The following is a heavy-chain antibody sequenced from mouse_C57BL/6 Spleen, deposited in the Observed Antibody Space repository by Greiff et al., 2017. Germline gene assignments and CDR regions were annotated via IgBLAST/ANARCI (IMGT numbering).Heavy chain of an antibody. CDR1: GFTFSDYG. D-gene: IGHD1-3*01. Sequence: EVNVVESGGGLVKPGGSLKLSCAASGFTFSDYGMHWVRQAPEKGLEWVAYISSGSSTIYYAATVKGRITISRDNAKNTLFLQITSLTSEDTAMYYCARSGYYAMECWGQGTSVTVAS. J-gene: IGHJ4*01. V-gene: IGHV5-17*01. CDR2: ISSGSSTI. CDR3: ARSGYYAMEC.